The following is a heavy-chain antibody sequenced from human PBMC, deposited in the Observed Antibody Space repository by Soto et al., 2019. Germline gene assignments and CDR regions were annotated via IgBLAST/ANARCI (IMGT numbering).Heavy chain of an antibody. Sequence: GESLKISCKGSGYTFTRHWIAWVRPMPGKGLEWMGIMYPGESDTRYSPSFQGQVTISADKSISTAYLQWSSLKASDTAMYYCARSSSSSWPYYYYGMDVWGQGTTVTVSS. CDR2: MYPGESDT. CDR3: ARSSSSSWPYYYYGMDV. J-gene: IGHJ6*02. V-gene: IGHV5-51*01. D-gene: IGHD6-6*01. CDR1: GYTFTRHW.